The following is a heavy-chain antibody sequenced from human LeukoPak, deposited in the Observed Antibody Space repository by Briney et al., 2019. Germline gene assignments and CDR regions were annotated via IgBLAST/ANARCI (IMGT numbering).Heavy chain of an antibody. CDR2: ISSSSSYI. CDR3: ARDLDYYDSSGYYAY. Sequence: GGSLRLSCAASGFTFSSYSMNLVRQAPGKALEWVSSISSSSSYIYYADSVKGRFTISRDNAKNSLYLQMNSLRAEDTAVYYCARDLDYYDSSGYYAYWGQGTLVTVSS. D-gene: IGHD3-22*01. V-gene: IGHV3-21*01. J-gene: IGHJ4*02. CDR1: GFTFSSYS.